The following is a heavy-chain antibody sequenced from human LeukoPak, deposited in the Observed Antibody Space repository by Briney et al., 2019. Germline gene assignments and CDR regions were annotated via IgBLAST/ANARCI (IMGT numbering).Heavy chain of an antibody. D-gene: IGHD3-10*01. CDR1: GGSISSYY. CDR2: IYYSGST. Sequence: SETLSLTCTVSGGSISSYYWSWIRQPPGKGLEWIGYIYYSGSTNYNPSLKSRVTISVDTSKNQFSLKLSSVTAADTAVYYCARDPRGSGSYYLPPPQLRDWGQGTLVTVSS. CDR3: ARDPRGSGSYYLPPPQLRD. V-gene: IGHV4-59*01. J-gene: IGHJ4*02.